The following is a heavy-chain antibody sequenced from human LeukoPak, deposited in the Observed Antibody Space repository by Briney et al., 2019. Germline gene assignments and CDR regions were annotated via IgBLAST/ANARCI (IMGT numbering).Heavy chain of an antibody. V-gene: IGHV1-18*01. CDR1: GYTYTSFG. CDR2: ISAYNGNT. CDR3: ARDRGDRAYYYYYGMDV. Sequence: ASVKVSCKASGYTYTSFGISWVRQAPGQGLEWMGWISAYNGNTNFAQRFQGRVTMTTDTSTSTAYMELRSLRSDDTAVYYCARDRGDRAYYYYYGMDVWGQGTTVTVSS. D-gene: IGHD2-15*01. J-gene: IGHJ6*02.